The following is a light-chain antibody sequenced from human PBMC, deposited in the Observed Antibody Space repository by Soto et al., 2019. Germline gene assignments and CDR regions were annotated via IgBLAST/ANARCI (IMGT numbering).Light chain of an antibody. V-gene: IGKV3D-20*01. CDR2: DAS. J-gene: IGKJ2*01. Sequence: EIVLTQSPATLSLSPAERATLSCGASQSVSSSYLAWYQQKPGLAPRLLIYDASSRATGIPDRFSGSGSGTDFTLTISRLEPEDFAVYYCQQYGSSPHTFGQGTKLEIK. CDR1: QSVSSSY. CDR3: QQYGSSPHT.